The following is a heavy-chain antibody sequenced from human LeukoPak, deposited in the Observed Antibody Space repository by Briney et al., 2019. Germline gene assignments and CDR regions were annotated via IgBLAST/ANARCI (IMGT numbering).Heavy chain of an antibody. CDR3: ARDNGF. Sequence: PGGSLRLSCAASGFTFTSYWMNWVRQAPGKGLEWVANIKEDGSEKYYVDSVRGRFTISRDNAKNSVYLQMNSLRAEDTAVYYCARDNGFWGQGTLDTVSS. CDR2: IKEDGSEK. V-gene: IGHV3-7*03. J-gene: IGHJ1*01. D-gene: IGHD2-8*01. CDR1: GFTFTSYW.